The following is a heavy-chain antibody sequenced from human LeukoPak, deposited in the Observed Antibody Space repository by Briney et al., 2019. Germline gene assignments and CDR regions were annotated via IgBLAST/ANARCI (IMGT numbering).Heavy chain of an antibody. CDR2: ISGSGGST. CDR3: ARGRGSGSYYTYYYYGMDV. V-gene: IGHV3-23*01. Sequence: PGGSLRLSCAASGFTFSDYYMSWIRQAPGKGLEWVSAISGSGGSTYYADSVKGRFTISRDNSKNTLYLQMNSLRAEDTAVYYCARGRGSGSYYTYYYYGMDVWGQGTTVTVSS. J-gene: IGHJ6*02. D-gene: IGHD3-10*01. CDR1: GFTFSDYY.